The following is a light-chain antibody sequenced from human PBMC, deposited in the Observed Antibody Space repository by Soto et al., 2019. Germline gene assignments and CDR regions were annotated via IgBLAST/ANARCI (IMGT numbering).Light chain of an antibody. CDR1: SRDIGGYNY. CDR3: SSYTSTSTLYV. J-gene: IGLJ1*01. Sequence: QSALTQPASVSGSPGQSITISCTGTSRDIGGYNYVSWYQQLPGKVPKLIIYDVSNRPSGVSDRFSGSKSGNAASLTISGLQAEDEADYYCSSYTSTSTLYVFGTETKLTVL. V-gene: IGLV2-14*03. CDR2: DVS.